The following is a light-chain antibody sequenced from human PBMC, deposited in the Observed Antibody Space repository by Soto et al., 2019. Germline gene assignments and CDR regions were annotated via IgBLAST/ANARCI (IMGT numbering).Light chain of an antibody. J-gene: IGKJ5*01. Sequence: EIVLTQSPGTLSLSPGERATLSCRASQSVNSNYLGWYQQKSGQAPRLLIYGASRRATGIPDRFSGSGSGTDFTLTISRLEPEDFAVYYCQQYGGSPITFGQGTRLEIK. CDR3: QQYGGSPIT. CDR2: GAS. V-gene: IGKV3-20*01. CDR1: QSVNSNY.